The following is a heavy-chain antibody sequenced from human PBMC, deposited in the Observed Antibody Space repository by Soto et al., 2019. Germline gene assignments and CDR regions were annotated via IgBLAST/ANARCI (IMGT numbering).Heavy chain of an antibody. D-gene: IGHD3-3*01. J-gene: IGHJ5*02. Sequence: QVQLVQSGAEVKKPGDSVKVSCKASGYTFTSYAMHWVRQAPGQRLEWMGWINAGNGNTKYSQKFQGRVTITRDTSASTAYMELSSLRSEDTAVYYCARDLDDFWSGYYNSGVDPWGQGTLVTVSS. CDR3: ARDLDDFWSGYYNSGVDP. CDR2: INAGNGNT. V-gene: IGHV1-3*01. CDR1: GYTFTSYA.